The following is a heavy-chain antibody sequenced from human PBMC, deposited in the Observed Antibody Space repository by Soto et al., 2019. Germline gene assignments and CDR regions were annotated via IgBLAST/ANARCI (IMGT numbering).Heavy chain of an antibody. CDR3: ARGYGAGSYFSDY. CDR1: GFTVSSNH. D-gene: IGHD3-10*01. V-gene: IGHV3-53*01. J-gene: IGHJ4*03. CDR2: SYSGGRT. Sequence: PGGSLRLSCAASGFTVSSNHMTWVRQAPGKGLEWVSGSYSGGRTYYADSVKGRFTISRDSSKNTLYLQMSSLRAEDTAVYFCARGYGAGSYFSDYWGHGTLVTSSS.